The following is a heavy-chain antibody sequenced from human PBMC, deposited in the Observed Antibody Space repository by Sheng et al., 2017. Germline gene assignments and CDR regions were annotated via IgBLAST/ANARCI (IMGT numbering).Heavy chain of an antibody. D-gene: IGHD3-10*01. V-gene: IGHV4-39*07. Sequence: QLQLQESGPGLVKPSETLSLTCTVSGGSISSSSYYWGWIRQPPGKGLEWIGTIYYSGRTYYNPSLNSRVTISLDTSKTQFSLKLSSVTAADTAVYYCASRFGGARSSTKYYFDYWGPRERWSPSPQ. J-gene: IGHJ4*02. CDR2: IYYSGRT. CDR3: ASRFGGARSSTKYYFDY. CDR1: GGSISSSSYY.